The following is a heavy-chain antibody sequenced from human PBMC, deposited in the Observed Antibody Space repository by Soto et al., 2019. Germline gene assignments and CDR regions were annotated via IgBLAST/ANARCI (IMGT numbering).Heavy chain of an antibody. J-gene: IGHJ4*02. D-gene: IGHD1-26*01. CDR2: IYPGDSDT. CDR3: ARYSGSYWHYLDF. V-gene: IGHV5-51*01. Sequence: LKISFKGSGYSFASHWVAWVRQMPEKGLEWIGTIYPGDSDTKYSSAFRGHVTISADTSVSTAYLQWRSLEATESAIYYCARYSGSYWHYLDFWGQGTLVTVSS. CDR1: GYSFASHW.